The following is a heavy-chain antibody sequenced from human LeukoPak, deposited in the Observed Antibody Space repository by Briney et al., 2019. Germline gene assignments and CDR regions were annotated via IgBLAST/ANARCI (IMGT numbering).Heavy chain of an antibody. D-gene: IGHD2-21*02. V-gene: IGHV4-39*01. CDR3: ARLVCGDCRPAGNWFDP. CDR1: GASIKTSYYY. Sequence: SSETLSLTCSVSGASIKTSYYYWVRMPQPPGKGLKWNGYLYYNGSTYYNTSLKSRVFISADTSTNHISLKVPSVTAADTALYYCARLVCGDCRPAGNWFDPWGQGTLVIVSS. J-gene: IGHJ5*02. CDR2: LYYNGST.